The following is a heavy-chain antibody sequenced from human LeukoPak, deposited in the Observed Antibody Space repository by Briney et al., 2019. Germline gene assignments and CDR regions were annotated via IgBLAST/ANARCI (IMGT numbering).Heavy chain of an antibody. Sequence: PGGSLRLSCAASGFTFSSYSMNWVRQAPGKGLEWVSYISSSSSTIYYADSVKGRFTISRDNAKNSPYLQMNSLRAEDTAVYYCARGKYDLTGNCGGDCSYPRDWGQGTLVTVSS. J-gene: IGHJ4*02. V-gene: IGHV3-48*01. D-gene: IGHD2-21*02. CDR3: ARGKYDLTGNCGGDCSYPRD. CDR2: ISSSSSTI. CDR1: GFTFSSYS.